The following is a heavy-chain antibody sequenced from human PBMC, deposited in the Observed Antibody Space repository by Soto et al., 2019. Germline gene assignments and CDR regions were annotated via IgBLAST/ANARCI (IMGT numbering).Heavy chain of an antibody. D-gene: IGHD1-1*01. CDR2: IYYSGTT. V-gene: IGHV4-59*01. J-gene: IGHJ4*02. CDR3: VRSGDNYNLLDY. CDR1: GGSSNNYY. Sequence: SQTLSLNCTFSGGSSNNYYWSWILQAPGKGLEWIGYIYYSGTTNYNSSLKSLVTISVDTSKNQFSLKLSSVTSADTAIYYCVRSGDNYNLLDYWGQGTPVTVSS.